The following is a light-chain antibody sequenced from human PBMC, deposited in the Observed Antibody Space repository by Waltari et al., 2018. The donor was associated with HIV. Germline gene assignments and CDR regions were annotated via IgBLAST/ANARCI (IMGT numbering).Light chain of an antibody. Sequence: AILLTQSPSSLSASLEDRVTLTCRASQAISTSLACYQQKTGSPPKLLISDASSLDRGVPSRFSGGGSETHFTLTINGLRAEDFATYYCQQYKNFPITFGQGTRLEIK. CDR1: QAISTS. CDR3: QQYKNFPIT. CDR2: DAS. V-gene: IGKV1-13*01. J-gene: IGKJ5*01.